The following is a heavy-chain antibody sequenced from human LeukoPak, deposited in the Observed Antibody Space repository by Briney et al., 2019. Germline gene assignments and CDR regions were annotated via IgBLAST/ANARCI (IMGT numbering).Heavy chain of an antibody. V-gene: IGHV5-51*01. J-gene: IGHJ5*02. CDR2: IYPGDSDT. Sequence: GESLKISCKGSGYSFTSYWIGWVRQMPGKGLEWMGIIYPGDSDTRYSPSFQGQVTISADKSINTAYLHWSSLKASDTAMYYCARYSSGSAGAYWFDPWGQGTLVTVSS. CDR1: GYSFTSYW. D-gene: IGHD3-22*01. CDR3: ARYSSGSAGAYWFDP.